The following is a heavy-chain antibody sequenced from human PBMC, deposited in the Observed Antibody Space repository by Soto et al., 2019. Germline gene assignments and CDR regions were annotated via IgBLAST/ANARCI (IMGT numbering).Heavy chain of an antibody. J-gene: IGHJ4*02. Sequence: GGSLRLSCAAPGFTFGSYAISWGRLAPGKGLEWVSVAGTSGSSRFYADSVRGRFTISRDNVENTLYLQMNSLRVADTALYFCARTYYYHSTGYYRTFDYWGQGTLVTVSS. V-gene: IGHV3-23*01. CDR1: GFTFGSYA. CDR2: AGTSGSSR. D-gene: IGHD3-22*01. CDR3: ARTYYYHSTGYYRTFDY.